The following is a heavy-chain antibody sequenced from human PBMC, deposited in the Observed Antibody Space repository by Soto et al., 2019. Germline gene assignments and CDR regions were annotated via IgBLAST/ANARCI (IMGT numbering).Heavy chain of an antibody. CDR2: IFYSGNT. V-gene: IGHV4-39*07. CDR3: ARDSRSGRHYLDY. J-gene: IGHJ4*02. D-gene: IGHD6-19*01. Sequence: PGKGLEWIGSIFYSGNTYYNPSLKSRLTISVDTSKNHFSLKLSSATAADTAVYYCARDSRSGRHYLDYWGKGTPVT.